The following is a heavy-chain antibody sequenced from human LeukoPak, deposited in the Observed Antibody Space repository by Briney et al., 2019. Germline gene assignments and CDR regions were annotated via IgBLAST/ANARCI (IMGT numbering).Heavy chain of an antibody. D-gene: IGHD2-2*01. CDR2: ISYDGSNK. J-gene: IGHJ6*02. Sequence: PGRSLRLSCAASGFTFSSYDMHWVRQAPGKGLEWVAVISYDGSNKYYPDSVKGRFTISRDNSKNTLYLQMNSLRAEDTVVYYCARDWGTTYGMDVWGQGTTVTVSS. CDR1: GFTFSSYD. CDR3: ARDWGTTYGMDV. V-gene: IGHV3-30-3*01.